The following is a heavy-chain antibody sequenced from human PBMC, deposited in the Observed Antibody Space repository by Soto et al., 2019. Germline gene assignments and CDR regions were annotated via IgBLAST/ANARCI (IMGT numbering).Heavy chain of an antibody. D-gene: IGHD2-2*01. J-gene: IGHJ5*02. V-gene: IGHV4-30-4*01. CDR3: ARGVEDIVLVPAAPESRGPENWFDP. CDR1: GGSISSGDYY. Sequence: QVQLQESGPGLVKPSQTLSLTCTVSGGSISSGDYYWSWIRQPPGKGLGWIGYIYYSGGTYYNPSLKSRVTISVDTSKNQFSLKLSSVTAADTAVYYCARGVEDIVLVPAAPESRGPENWFDPWGQGTLVTVSS. CDR2: IYYSGGT.